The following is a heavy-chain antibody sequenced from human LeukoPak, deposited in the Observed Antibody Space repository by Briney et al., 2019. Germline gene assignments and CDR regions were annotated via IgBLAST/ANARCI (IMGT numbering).Heavy chain of an antibody. V-gene: IGHV3-48*02. D-gene: IGHD6-19*01. CDR2: ISSSSSTI. CDR1: GFTFSSYS. Sequence: GGSLRLSCAASGFTFSSYSMNWVRQAPGKGVEWVSYISSSSSTIYYADSVKGRFTISRDNAKNSLYLQMNSLRDEDTAVYYCARLPGYSSGWFVDSFDYWGQGTLVTVSS. CDR3: ARLPGYSSGWFVDSFDY. J-gene: IGHJ4*02.